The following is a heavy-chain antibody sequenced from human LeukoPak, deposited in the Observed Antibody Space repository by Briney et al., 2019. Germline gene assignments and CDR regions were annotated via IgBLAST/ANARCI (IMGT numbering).Heavy chain of an antibody. J-gene: IGHJ4*02. CDR2: ISSSGSTI. CDR1: GFTFSSYS. D-gene: IGHD6-13*01. CDR3: ARDKRYSSSWYEGFDY. Sequence: PGGSLRLPCAASGFTFSSYSMNWVRQAPGKALEWVSYISSSGSTIYYADSVKGRFTISRDNAKNSLYLQMNSLRADDTAVYYCARDKRYSSSWYEGFDYWGQGTLVTVSS. V-gene: IGHV3-48*04.